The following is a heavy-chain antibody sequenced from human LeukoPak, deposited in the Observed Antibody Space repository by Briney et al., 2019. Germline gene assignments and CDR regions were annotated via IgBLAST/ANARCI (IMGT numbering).Heavy chain of an antibody. D-gene: IGHD2-21*01. CDR1: GGSISSYH. Sequence: PPETLSFTCTVSGGSISSYHWIWIRQPPGKGLEWIGYIHYSGSTNYKPSLRSLVTTSVDTSKKQFSLKLRSVTAADTAVYYCARSVSWGLLVRDDAFDIWGQGTMVTVSS. CDR2: IHYSGST. V-gene: IGHV4-59*08. CDR3: ARSVSWGLLVRDDAFDI. J-gene: IGHJ3*02.